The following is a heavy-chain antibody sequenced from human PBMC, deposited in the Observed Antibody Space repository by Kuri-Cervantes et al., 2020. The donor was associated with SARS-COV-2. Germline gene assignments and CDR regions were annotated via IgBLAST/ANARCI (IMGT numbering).Heavy chain of an antibody. Sequence: SCAVSGYSISSGYYWGWIRQPPGKGLEWIGSVYHGGGTYYNPSLKSRVAISVDTSKNQFSLKLSSVTAADTAVYYCARACQGDYGDYVRGAYYYYYMDVWGKGTTVTVS. D-gene: IGHD4-17*01. CDR3: ARACQGDYGDYVRGAYYYYYMDV. CDR2: VYHGGGT. J-gene: IGHJ6*03. CDR1: GYSISSGYY. V-gene: IGHV4-38-2*01.